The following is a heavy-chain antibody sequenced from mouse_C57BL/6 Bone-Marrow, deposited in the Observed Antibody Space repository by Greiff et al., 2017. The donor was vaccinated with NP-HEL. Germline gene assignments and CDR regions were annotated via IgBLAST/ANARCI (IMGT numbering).Heavy chain of an antibody. J-gene: IGHJ2*01. D-gene: IGHD4-1*01. CDR3: ARRGNWPFDD. CDR1: GYTFTSYG. Sequence: QVQLKESGAELARPGASVKLSCKASGYTFTSYGISWVKQRTGQGLEWIGEIYPRSGNTYYNEKFKGKATLTADKSSSTAYMELRSLTSEDSAVYFCARRGNWPFDDWGQGTTLTVSS. CDR2: IYPRSGNT. V-gene: IGHV1-81*01.